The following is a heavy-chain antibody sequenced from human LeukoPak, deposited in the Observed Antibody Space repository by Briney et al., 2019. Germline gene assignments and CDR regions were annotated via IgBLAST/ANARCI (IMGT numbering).Heavy chain of an antibody. J-gene: IGHJ4*02. V-gene: IGHV4-28*03. Sequence: SDTLSLTCAVSGYSIRSTNWWGWIRQPPGKGLEWIGYIYYSGSTYYTPSLKSRVTMSIDTSKNQFSLKLNSVTAVDTAVYYCARAPPGYSSSWVDYWGQGTLVTVSS. CDR1: GYSIRSTNW. CDR2: IYYSGST. D-gene: IGHD6-13*01. CDR3: ARAPPGYSSSWVDY.